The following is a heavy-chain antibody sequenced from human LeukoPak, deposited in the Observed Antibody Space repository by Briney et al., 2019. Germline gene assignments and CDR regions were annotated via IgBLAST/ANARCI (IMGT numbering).Heavy chain of an antibody. CDR3: ARVGDIVVVPAADNWFDP. CDR2: ISAYNGNT. V-gene: IGHV1-18*01. CDR1: GYTFTSYG. J-gene: IGHJ5*02. Sequence: ASVKVSCKASGYTFTSYGISWVRQAPGQGLEWMGWISAYNGNTNYAQKLQGRVTMTTDTSTSTAYMELRSLRSDDTAVYYCARVGDIVVVPAADNWFDPWGQGTLVTVSS. D-gene: IGHD2-2*01.